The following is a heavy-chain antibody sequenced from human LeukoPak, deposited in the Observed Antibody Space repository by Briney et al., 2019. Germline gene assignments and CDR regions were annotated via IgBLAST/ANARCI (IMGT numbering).Heavy chain of an antibody. V-gene: IGHV3-23*01. CDR1: GFTFSIYG. CDR2: ISGTGASI. D-gene: IGHD2-21*02. Sequence: GGSLRLSCAASGFTFSIYGMNWVRQAPGKGLEWVSAISGTGASIHYADSVKGRFTISRDNSKNTLYLQMNSLRAEDTAVYYCAKGGSDWPLDYWGQGTLVTVSS. J-gene: IGHJ4*02. CDR3: AKGGSDWPLDY.